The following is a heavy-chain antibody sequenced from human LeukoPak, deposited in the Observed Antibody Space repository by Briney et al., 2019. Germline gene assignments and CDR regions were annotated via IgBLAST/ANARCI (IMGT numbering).Heavy chain of an antibody. Sequence: SETLSLTCTVSGGSISIYYSSWIRPPPGEGLEWVGYVYYSGNTNYNPSMKSRVTISVDTSKNHFSLKLSSVTAADTAVYSCARSIIGTRSKFDYWGQGTLVTVSS. CDR1: GGSISIYY. J-gene: IGHJ4*02. CDR3: ARSIIGTRSKFDY. V-gene: IGHV4-59*08. CDR2: VYYSGNT. D-gene: IGHD1/OR15-1a*01.